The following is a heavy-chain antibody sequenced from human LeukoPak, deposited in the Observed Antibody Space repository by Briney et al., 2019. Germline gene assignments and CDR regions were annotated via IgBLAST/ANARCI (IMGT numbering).Heavy chain of an antibody. D-gene: IGHD3-10*01. J-gene: IGHJ4*02. CDR1: GYTFTGYY. Sequence: ASVKVSCKASGYTFTGYYMHWVRQAPGQGLEWMGWINPNSGGTNYAQKFQGRVTMTRDTSISTAYMELSRLRSDDTAVYYCARPNRRYGSGSYYYWDQGTLVTVSS. CDR3: ARPNRRYGSGSYYY. CDR2: INPNSGGT. V-gene: IGHV1-2*02.